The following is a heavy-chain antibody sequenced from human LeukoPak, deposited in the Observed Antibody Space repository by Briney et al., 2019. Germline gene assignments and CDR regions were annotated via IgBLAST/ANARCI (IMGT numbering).Heavy chain of an antibody. CDR1: GYSISSGYY. Sequence: SETLSLTCTVSGYSISSGYYWGWIRQPPGKGLEWIGSMYHSGSTYYNPSLKSRVTISVDTSKNQFSLKLSSVTAADTAVYYCARVMRAARRHNWFDPWGQGTLVTVSS. J-gene: IGHJ5*02. V-gene: IGHV4-38-2*02. CDR3: ARVMRAARRHNWFDP. D-gene: IGHD6-6*01. CDR2: MYHSGST.